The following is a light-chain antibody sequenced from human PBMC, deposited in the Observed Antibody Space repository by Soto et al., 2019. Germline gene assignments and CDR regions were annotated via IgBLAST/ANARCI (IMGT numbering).Light chain of an antibody. CDR3: QQRSNWRVT. CDR1: QSVSSY. CDR2: DAS. J-gene: IGKJ3*01. Sequence: DIVMTQSPDSLAVSLGEMATLSCRASQSVSSYLAWYQQKPGQAPRLLIYDASNRATGIPTRFSGSGSGTDFTLTISSLEPEDFAVYYCQQRSNWRVTFGPGTKVDIK. V-gene: IGKV3-11*01.